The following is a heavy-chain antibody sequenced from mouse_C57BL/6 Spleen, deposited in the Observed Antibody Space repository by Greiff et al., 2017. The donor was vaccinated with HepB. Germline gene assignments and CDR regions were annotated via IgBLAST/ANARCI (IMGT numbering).Heavy chain of an antibody. CDR3: ARRGYYGSSYEAWFAY. Sequence: VQRVESGAELVRPGTSVKVSCKASGYAFTNYLIEWVKQRPGQGLEWIGVLNPGSGGTNYNEKFKGQATLTADKSSSTAYMQLSSLTSEDSAVYVCARRGYYGSSYEAWFAYWGQGTLVTVSA. V-gene: IGHV1-54*01. CDR2: LNPGSGGT. CDR1: GYAFTNYL. D-gene: IGHD1-1*01. J-gene: IGHJ3*01.